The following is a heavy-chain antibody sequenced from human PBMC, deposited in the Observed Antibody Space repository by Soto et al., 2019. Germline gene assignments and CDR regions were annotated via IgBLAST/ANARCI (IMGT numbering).Heavy chain of an antibody. CDR2: INPNSGGT. V-gene: IGHV1-2*04. Sequence: ASVKVSCKASGYTFTGYYMHWVRQAPGQGLEWMGWINPNSGGTNYAQKFQGWVTMTSDTSISTAYMELSRLRSDDTAVYYCARDNIRSGSLDCWGQGTQVTVSS. J-gene: IGHJ4*02. CDR1: GYTFTGYY. CDR3: ARDNIRSGSLDC. D-gene: IGHD3-3*01.